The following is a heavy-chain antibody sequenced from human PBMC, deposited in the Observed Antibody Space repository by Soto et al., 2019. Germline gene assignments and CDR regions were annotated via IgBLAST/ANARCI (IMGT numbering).Heavy chain of an antibody. CDR2: IIPIFGTA. CDR1: GGTFSSYA. D-gene: IGHD3-22*01. CDR3: ARDRGPSSGYYPYWFDP. Sequence: QVQLVQSGAEVEKPGSSVQVSCKASGGTFSSYAISWVRQAPGQGLEWMGEIIPIFGTANYAQKFQGRVTITADESTSTAYMELSSLRSEDTAVYYCARDRGPSSGYYPYWFDPWGQGTLVTVSS. V-gene: IGHV1-69*12. J-gene: IGHJ5*02.